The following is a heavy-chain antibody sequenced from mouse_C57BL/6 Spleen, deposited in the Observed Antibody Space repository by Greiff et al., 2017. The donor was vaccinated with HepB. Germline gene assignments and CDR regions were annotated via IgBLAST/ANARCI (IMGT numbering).Heavy chain of an antibody. D-gene: IGHD2-3*01. CDR2: INPNNGGT. V-gene: IGHV1-26*01. J-gene: IGHJ3*01. CDR3: ARRSYDDYYWFAY. CDR1: GYTFTDYY. Sequence: EVQLQQSGPELVKPGASVKISCKASGYTFTDYYMNWVKQSHGKSLEWIGDINPNNGGTSYNQKFKAKATLTVDKSSSTAYMELRSLTSEDSAVYYCARRSYDDYYWFAYWGQWTLVTVSA.